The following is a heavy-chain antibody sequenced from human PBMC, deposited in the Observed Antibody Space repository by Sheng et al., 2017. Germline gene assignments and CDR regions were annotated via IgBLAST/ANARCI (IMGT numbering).Heavy chain of an antibody. J-gene: IGHJ4*02. CDR2: ISYDGSNK. CDR1: GFTFSSYA. D-gene: IGHD2-2*01. V-gene: IGHV3-30*04. Sequence: QVQLVESGGGVVQPRRSLRLSCAASGFTFSSYAMHWVRQAPGKGLEWVAVISYDGSNKYYADSVKGRFTISRDNSKNTLYLQMNSLRAEDTAVYYCARDQVGYCSSTSCYGILDYWGQGTLVTVSS. CDR3: ARDQVGYCSSTSCYGILDY.